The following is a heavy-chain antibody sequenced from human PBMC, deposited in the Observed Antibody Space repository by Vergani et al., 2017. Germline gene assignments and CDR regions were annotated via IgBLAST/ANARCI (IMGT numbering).Heavy chain of an antibody. Sequence: EVQLVESGGGLVQPGGSLRLSCAASGFTFSSYWMSWVHQAPGKGLEWVANIKQDGSEKYYLDSVKGRFTISRDNAKNSLYLQMNSLRAEDTAVYYCARASPRGSGSYSSWGQGTLVTVSS. CDR1: GFTFSSYW. V-gene: IGHV3-7*03. CDR3: ARASPRGSGSYSS. J-gene: IGHJ5*02. D-gene: IGHD3-10*01. CDR2: IKQDGSEK.